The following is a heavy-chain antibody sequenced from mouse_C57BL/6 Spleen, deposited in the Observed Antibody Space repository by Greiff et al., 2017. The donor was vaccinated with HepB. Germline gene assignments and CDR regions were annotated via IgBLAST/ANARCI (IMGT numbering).Heavy chain of an antibody. J-gene: IGHJ4*01. CDR1: GYTFTDYY. D-gene: IGHD1-1*01. V-gene: IGHV1-19*01. CDR3: AKEITTVVATDY. CDR2: INPYNGGT. Sequence: EVKLQESGPVLVKPGASVKMSCKASGYTFTDYYMNWVKQSHGKSLEWIGVINPYNGGTSYNQKFKGKATLTVDKSSSTAYMELNSLTSEDSAVYYCAKEITTVVATDYWGQGTSVTVSS.